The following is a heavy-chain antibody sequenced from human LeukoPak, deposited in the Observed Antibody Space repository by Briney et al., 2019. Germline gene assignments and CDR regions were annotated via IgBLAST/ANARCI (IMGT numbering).Heavy chain of an antibody. CDR2: ISGSGGST. D-gene: IGHD5-12*01. CDR1: GFTFSSYG. J-gene: IGHJ6*03. CDR3: AKGSRYEAQYHYYYMDV. V-gene: IGHV3-23*01. Sequence: GGSLRLSCAASGFTFSSYGMSWVRQAPGKGLEWVSAISGSGGSTYYADSVKGRFTISRDNSKNTLYLHVNSLRPEDTAVYYCAKGSRYEAQYHYYYMDVWGKGTTVTISS.